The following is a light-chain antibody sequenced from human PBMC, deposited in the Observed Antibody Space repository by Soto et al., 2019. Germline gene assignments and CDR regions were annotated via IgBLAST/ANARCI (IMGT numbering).Light chain of an antibody. CDR1: QSVSSD. V-gene: IGKV3-15*01. Sequence: EIVMTQSPATLSVSPGESATLSCRASQSVSSDLAWYQQKPGQAPRLLIYYTSTRATGFPARFSGSGSGTEFTLIISSLQSEDFAVYFCQQYNNWPWTFGQGTKVDIK. CDR2: YTS. CDR3: QQYNNWPWT. J-gene: IGKJ1*01.